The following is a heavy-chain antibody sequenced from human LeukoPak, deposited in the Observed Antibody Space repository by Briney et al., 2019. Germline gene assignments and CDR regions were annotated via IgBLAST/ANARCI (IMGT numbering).Heavy chain of an antibody. Sequence: ASVKVSCKASGYTFTAYFIHWVRQAPGQGLEWMGWINPNSGATTYAQKFQGRVTMTRDTSISTAYMELSRLRSDDTAVYYCATVRWISYAFDIWGQGTMVTVSS. V-gene: IGHV1-2*02. D-gene: IGHD5-12*01. CDR2: INPNSGAT. CDR1: GYTFTAYF. CDR3: ATVRWISYAFDI. J-gene: IGHJ3*02.